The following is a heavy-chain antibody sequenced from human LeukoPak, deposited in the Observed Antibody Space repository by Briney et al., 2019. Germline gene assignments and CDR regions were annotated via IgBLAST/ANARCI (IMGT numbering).Heavy chain of an antibody. CDR3: ARGFIVGATSYYYYYMDV. CDR2: VNHSGST. CDR1: GGSFSGDY. V-gene: IGHV4-34*01. J-gene: IGHJ6*03. D-gene: IGHD1-26*01. Sequence: PSETLSLTCAVYGGSFSGDYWSWIRQPPGTGLQWIGEVNHSGSTNYNPTLKSRVTISVDTSKNQFSLKLSSVTAADTAVYYCARGFIVGATSYYYYYMDVWGKGTTVTVSS.